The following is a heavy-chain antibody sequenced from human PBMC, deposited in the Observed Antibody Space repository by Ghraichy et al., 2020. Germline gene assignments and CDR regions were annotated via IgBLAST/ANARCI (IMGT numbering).Heavy chain of an antibody. D-gene: IGHD4-23*01. Sequence: GGSLRLSCAASGFTFSSYSMNWVRQAPGKGLEWVSYISSSSSTIYYADSVKGRFTISRDNAKNSLYLQMNSLRAEDTAVYYCAREEGADYGGNDFWGQGTLVTVSS. CDR1: GFTFSSYS. V-gene: IGHV3-48*04. J-gene: IGHJ4*02. CDR2: ISSSSSTI. CDR3: AREEGADYGGNDF.